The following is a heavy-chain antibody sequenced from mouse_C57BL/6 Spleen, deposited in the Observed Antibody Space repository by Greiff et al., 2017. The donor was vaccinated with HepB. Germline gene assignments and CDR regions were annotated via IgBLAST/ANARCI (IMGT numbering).Heavy chain of an antibody. D-gene: IGHD4-1*01. V-gene: IGHV6-6*01. Sequence: EVKLEESGGGLVQPGGSMKLSCAASGFTFSDAWMDWVRQSPEKGLEWVAEIRNKANNHATYYAESVKGRFTISRDDSKSSVYLQMNSLRAEDTGIYYCTRRGLAGTFWYFDVWGTGTTVTVSS. CDR2: IRNKANNHAT. CDR1: GFTFSDAW. J-gene: IGHJ1*03. CDR3: TRRGLAGTFWYFDV.